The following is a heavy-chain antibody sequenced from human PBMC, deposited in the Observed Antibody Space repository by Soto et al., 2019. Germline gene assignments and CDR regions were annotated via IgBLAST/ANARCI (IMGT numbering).Heavy chain of an antibody. CDR3: VQSRCGGDCLQSYSSHSYYGLDV. V-gene: IGHV2-5*02. J-gene: IGHJ6*02. Sequence: QITLKESGPTLVKPTQTLTLTCTFSGLSLSTTGVGVGWIRQPPGKALERLALIYWDDDKRYSPSLKSRLTITKDTSQNHVVLTMTNMDPVDTATDYCVQSRCGGDCLQSYSSHSYYGLDVWGQGTTVTLSS. CDR2: IYWDDDK. CDR1: GLSLSTTGVG. D-gene: IGHD2-21*02.